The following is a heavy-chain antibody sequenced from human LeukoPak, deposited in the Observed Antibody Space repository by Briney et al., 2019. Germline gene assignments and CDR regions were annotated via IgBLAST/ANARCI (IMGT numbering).Heavy chain of an antibody. CDR1: GYTLTELS. J-gene: IGHJ4*02. V-gene: IGHV1-24*01. CDR2: IDPEDGET. D-gene: IGHD2-2*01. Sequence: ASVKVSCKVSGYTLTELSMRWVRQAPGKGLEWMGGIDPEDGETIYAQKFQGRVTMTEDTSTDTAYMELSSLRSEDTAVYYCATGPPSQYCSSTSCYYNYFDYWGQGTLVTVSS. CDR3: ATGPPSQYCSSTSCYYNYFDY.